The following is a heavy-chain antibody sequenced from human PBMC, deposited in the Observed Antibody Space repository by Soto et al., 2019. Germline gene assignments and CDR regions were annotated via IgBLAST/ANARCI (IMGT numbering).Heavy chain of an antibody. CDR1: GFTFSSYP. V-gene: IGHV3-21*06. CDR3: AIPRDRAD. J-gene: IGHJ4*02. CDR2: ISTTGNYI. Sequence: PXGSLSLSCSASGFTFSSYPMNWVRQAPGKGLEWVSTISTTGNYINYADSVKGRFTVSRDNAKNLLYLHLNRLRADDTGVYYCAIPRDRADWGQGTLVTVSS.